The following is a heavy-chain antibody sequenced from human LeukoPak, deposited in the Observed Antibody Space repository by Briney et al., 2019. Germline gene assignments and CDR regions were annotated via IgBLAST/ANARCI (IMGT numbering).Heavy chain of an antibody. CDR1: GFTFDDYG. D-gene: IGHD6-13*01. J-gene: IGHJ6*03. CDR3: AKVGSSQGYYYYYMDV. Sequence: GGSLRLSCAASGFTFDDYGMSWVRQAPGKGLEWVSGINWNGGSTGYADSVKGRFTISRDNAKNSLYLQMNSLRAEDTAVYYCAKVGSSQGYYYYYMDVWGKGTTVTVSS. V-gene: IGHV3-20*04. CDR2: INWNGGST.